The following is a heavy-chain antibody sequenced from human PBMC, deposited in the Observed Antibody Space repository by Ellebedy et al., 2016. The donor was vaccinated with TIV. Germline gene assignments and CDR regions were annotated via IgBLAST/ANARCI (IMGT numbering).Heavy chain of an antibody. V-gene: IGHV3-23*01. CDR2: ISGSGGNT. Sequence: GGSLRLXXAASGFTFSSYAMSWVRQAPGKGLEWVSGISGSGGNTYYADSVKGRFTISRDNSKNTLYLQMNTVRAEDTAVYYCARDDVTSSLAHFDYWGQGTLVTVSS. J-gene: IGHJ4*02. CDR1: GFTFSSYA. CDR3: ARDDVTSSLAHFDY. D-gene: IGHD4-11*01.